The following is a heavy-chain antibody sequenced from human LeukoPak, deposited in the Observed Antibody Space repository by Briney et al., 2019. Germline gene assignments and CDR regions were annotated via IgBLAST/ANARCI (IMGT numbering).Heavy chain of an antibody. CDR2: IYYSGST. D-gene: IGHD4-23*01. CDR3: ARQAGGGNSGSFDY. V-gene: IGHV4-59*08. CDR1: GGSISSYH. Sequence: SETLSLTRTVSGGSISSYHWSWIRQPPGKGLEWIGYIYYSGSTNYNPSLKSRVTISVDTSTNQFSLKLSSVTAADTAVYYCARQAGGGNSGSFDYWGQGTLVTVSS. J-gene: IGHJ4*02.